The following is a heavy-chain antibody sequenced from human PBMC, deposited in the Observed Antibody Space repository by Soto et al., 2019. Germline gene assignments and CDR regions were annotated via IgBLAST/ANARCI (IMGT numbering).Heavy chain of an antibody. V-gene: IGHV3-33*01. CDR3: ARDKGDFWSGYYNY. Sequence: GGSLRLSCAASGFTLSSYGMHWVRQAPGKGLEWVAVIWYDGSNKYYADSVKGRFTISRDNSKNTLYLQMNSLRAEDTAVYYCARDKGDFWSGYYNYWGQGTLVTVSS. CDR2: IWYDGSNK. J-gene: IGHJ4*02. CDR1: GFTLSSYG. D-gene: IGHD3-3*01.